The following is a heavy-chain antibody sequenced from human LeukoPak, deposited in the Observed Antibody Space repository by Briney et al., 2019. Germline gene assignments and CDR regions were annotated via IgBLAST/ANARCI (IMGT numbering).Heavy chain of an antibody. CDR1: GFTFSSYW. CDR2: IKQDGSEK. Sequence: PGGSLRLSCAASGFTFSSYWMSWVRQAPGKGLEWLANIKQDGSEKYYVDSVKGRFSISRDNAKNSLYLQMNSLRAEETAVYYCARFQKGYLGTARSLDYWGQGTLVTVSS. J-gene: IGHJ4*02. V-gene: IGHV3-7*01. D-gene: IGHD6-6*01. CDR3: ARFQKGYLGTARSLDY.